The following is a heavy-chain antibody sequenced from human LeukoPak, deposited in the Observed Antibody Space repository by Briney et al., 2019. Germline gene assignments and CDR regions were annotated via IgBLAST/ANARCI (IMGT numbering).Heavy chain of an antibody. V-gene: IGHV4-59*08. Sequence: SETLSLTCTVSGGSISSYYWSWLRQPPGKGLEWIGYIYYSGSTNYNPSLKSRVTISVDTSKHQFSLKLSSVTAADTAVYYCARHKGPDGSSWPYYGMDVWGQGTTVTVSS. CDR3: ARHKGPDGSSWPYYGMDV. D-gene: IGHD6-13*01. CDR1: GGSISSYY. J-gene: IGHJ6*02. CDR2: IYYSGST.